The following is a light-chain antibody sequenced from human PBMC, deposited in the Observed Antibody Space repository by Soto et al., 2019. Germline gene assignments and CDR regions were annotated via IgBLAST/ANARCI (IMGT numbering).Light chain of an antibody. CDR3: QQYYTIPWT. J-gene: IGKJ1*01. CDR1: QSILYSSNNKNY. V-gene: IGKV4-1*01. CDR2: WAS. Sequence: DIVMTKSPDCQGVALGERVTFSGKCSQSILYSSNNKNYLAWYQQKSGQPPKLLIYWASTRESGVPDRFSGSGSGTDFTLTIRSLQAEDAAVYYCQQYYTIPWTFGQGTKVDIK.